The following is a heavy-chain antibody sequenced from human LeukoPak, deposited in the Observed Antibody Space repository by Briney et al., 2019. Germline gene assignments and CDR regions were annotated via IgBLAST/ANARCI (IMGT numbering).Heavy chain of an antibody. V-gene: IGHV4-34*01. CDR3: ARGPTYYYDSSGYSFFFQH. CDR1: GGSFSGYY. Sequence: PSETLSLTCAVYGGSFSGYYWSWIRQPPGKGLEWIGEINHSGSTNYNPSLKSRVTISVDTSKNQFSLKLSSVTAADTAVYYCARGPTYYYDSSGYSFFFQHWGQDTLVTVSS. J-gene: IGHJ1*01. D-gene: IGHD3-22*01. CDR2: INHSGST.